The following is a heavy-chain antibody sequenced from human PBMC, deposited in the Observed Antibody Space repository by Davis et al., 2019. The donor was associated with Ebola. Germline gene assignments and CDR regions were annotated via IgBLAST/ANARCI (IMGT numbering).Heavy chain of an antibody. CDR1: GYTFTGYY. V-gene: IGHV1-46*01. CDR3: ARAPTWSQINYYCFDY. D-gene: IGHD3-10*01. Sequence: ASVKVSCKASGYTFTGYYMHWVRQAPGQGLEWMGIINPSGGSTSYAQKFQGRVTMTRDTSTSTVYMELSSLRSEDTAVYYCARAPTWSQINYYCFDYWGQGTPVTVSS. CDR2: INPSGGST. J-gene: IGHJ4*02.